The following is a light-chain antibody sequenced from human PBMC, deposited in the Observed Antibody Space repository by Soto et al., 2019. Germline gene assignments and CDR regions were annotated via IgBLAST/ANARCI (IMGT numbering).Light chain of an antibody. CDR2: GTF. CDR3: QPYGSSPYT. J-gene: IGKJ5*01. Sequence: EIVLTQSPGTLSLSPGKRATLSCRASQSLSTTDLVWYQQKSGQPPRLVITGTFSTATGIPARFSGSGSGTDFTLTISKVEPEDSAMYYCQPYGSSPYTFGRGTRLEIQ. CDR1: QSLSTTD. V-gene: IGKV3-20*01.